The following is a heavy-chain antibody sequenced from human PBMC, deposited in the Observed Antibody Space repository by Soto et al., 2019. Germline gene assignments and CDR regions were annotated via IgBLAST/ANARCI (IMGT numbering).Heavy chain of an antibody. CDR1: GGSISSGGYY. D-gene: IGHD3-22*01. CDR3: ARVGPPHYYDSSGYYYYFDY. Sequence: SETLSLTCTVSGGSISSGGYYWSWIRQHPGKGLEWIGYIYYSGSTYYNPSLKSRVTISVDTSKNQFSLKLSSVTAADTAVYYCARVGPPHYYDSSGYYYYFDYWGQGTLVTVSS. J-gene: IGHJ4*02. CDR2: IYYSGST. V-gene: IGHV4-31*03.